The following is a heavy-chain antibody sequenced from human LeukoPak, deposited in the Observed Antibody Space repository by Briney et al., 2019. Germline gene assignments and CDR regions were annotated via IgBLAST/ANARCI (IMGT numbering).Heavy chain of an antibody. V-gene: IGHV1-2*02. CDR2: INPNSGGT. Sequence: GASVKVSCKASGYTFTGYYMHWVRQAPGQGLEWMGWINPNSGGTNYAQKFQGRVTMTRDTSISTAYMELSRLRSDDTAVYYCARAGYSSSWYYFDYWGQGTLVTVSS. J-gene: IGHJ4*02. D-gene: IGHD6-13*01. CDR3: ARAGYSSSWYYFDY. CDR1: GYTFTGYY.